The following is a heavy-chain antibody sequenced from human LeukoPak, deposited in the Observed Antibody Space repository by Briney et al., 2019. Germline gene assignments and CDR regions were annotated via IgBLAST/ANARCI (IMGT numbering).Heavy chain of an antibody. Sequence: SETLSLTCTVSGGSISSSSYYWGWIRQPPGKGLEWIGSIYYSGRTYYNPSLKSRVTISVDTSKNQFSLKLSSVTAADTAVYYCARGMSMVRGVYYFDYWGQGTLVTVSS. J-gene: IGHJ4*02. CDR1: GGSISSSSYY. D-gene: IGHD3-10*01. V-gene: IGHV4-39*07. CDR3: ARGMSMVRGVYYFDY. CDR2: IYYSGRT.